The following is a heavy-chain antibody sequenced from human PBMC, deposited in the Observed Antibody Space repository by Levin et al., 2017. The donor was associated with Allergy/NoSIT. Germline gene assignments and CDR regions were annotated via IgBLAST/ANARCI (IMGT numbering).Heavy chain of an antibody. CDR2: ISSSSSTI. J-gene: IGHJ3*02. V-gene: IGHV3-48*02. Sequence: GGSLRLSCAASGFTFSSYSMNWVRQAPGKGLEWVSYISSSSSTIYYADSVKGRFTISRDNAKNSLYLQMNSLRDEDTAVYYCARMPWGDYHTPDVAFDIWGQGTMVTVSS. CDR1: GFTFSSYS. CDR3: ARMPWGDYHTPDVAFDI. D-gene: IGHD4-17*01.